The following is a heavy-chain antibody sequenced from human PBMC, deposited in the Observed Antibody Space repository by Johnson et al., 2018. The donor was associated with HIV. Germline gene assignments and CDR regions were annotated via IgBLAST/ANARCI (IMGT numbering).Heavy chain of an antibody. D-gene: IGHD3-10*01. CDR3: AKDLPLVQGIIMGGGAFDI. CDR1: GFTFDDYA. Sequence: VQLVESGGGLVQPGRSLRLSCAASGFTFDDYAMHWVRQAPGKGLEWVSGISWNSGSIGYAYSVQGRFTISRDNAKNSLFLQMNSLRAEDTAVYYCAKDLPLVQGIIMGGGAFDIWGQGTMVTVSS. CDR2: ISWNSGSI. J-gene: IGHJ3*02. V-gene: IGHV3-9*01.